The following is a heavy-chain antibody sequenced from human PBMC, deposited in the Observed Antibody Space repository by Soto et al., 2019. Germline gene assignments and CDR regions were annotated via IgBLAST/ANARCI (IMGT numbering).Heavy chain of an antibody. CDR1: GGSISSYY. CDR3: ARVDTAMGPYFDY. V-gene: IGHV4-59*01. J-gene: IGHJ4*02. CDR2: IYYSGST. Sequence: SETLSLTCTVSGGSISSYYWSWIRRPPGKGLEWIGYIYYSGSTNYNPSLKSRVTISVDTSKSQFSLKLSSVTAADTAVYYCARVDTAMGPYFDYWGQGTLVTVSS. D-gene: IGHD5-18*01.